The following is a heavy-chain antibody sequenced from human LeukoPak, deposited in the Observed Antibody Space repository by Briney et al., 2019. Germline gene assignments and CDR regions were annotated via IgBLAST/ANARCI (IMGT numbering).Heavy chain of an antibody. V-gene: IGHV4-34*01. CDR3: ARGSYDFWSGQISFTYGMDV. CDR1: GGSFSGYY. J-gene: IGHJ6*02. Sequence: SETLSLTCAVYGGSFSGYYWSWMRQSPGKGLEWIGEINHSGKTNYNPSLKSRVTISVDTSKNQFSLKLSSVTAADTAVYYCARGSYDFWSGQISFTYGMDVWGQGTTVTVSS. CDR2: INHSGKT. D-gene: IGHD3-3*01.